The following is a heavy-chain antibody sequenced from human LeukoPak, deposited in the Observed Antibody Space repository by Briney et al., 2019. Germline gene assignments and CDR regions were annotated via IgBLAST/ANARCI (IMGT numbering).Heavy chain of an antibody. Sequence: GGSLRLSCAASGFPFSSYSMNWVRQAPGKGLEWVSSISSSSSYIYYADSVKGRFTISRDNAKNSLYLQMNSLRAEDTAVYYCARVSGYSYGYIDYWGQGTLVTVSS. CDR1: GFPFSSYS. CDR3: ARVSGYSYGYIDY. CDR2: ISSSSSYI. D-gene: IGHD5-18*01. V-gene: IGHV3-21*01. J-gene: IGHJ4*02.